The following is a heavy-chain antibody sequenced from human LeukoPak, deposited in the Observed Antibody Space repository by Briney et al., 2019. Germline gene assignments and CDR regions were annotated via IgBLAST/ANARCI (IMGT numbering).Heavy chain of an antibody. CDR1: GGSISSYY. CDR2: IYYSGST. J-gene: IGHJ5*02. Sequence: PSETLSLTCTVSGGSISSYYWSWIRQPPGKGLEWIGYIYYSGSTNHNPSLKSRVTISVDTSKNQFSLKLSSVTAADTAVYYCARGYSSSKGWFDPWGQGTLVTVSS. V-gene: IGHV4-59*08. CDR3: ARGYSSSKGWFDP. D-gene: IGHD6-13*01.